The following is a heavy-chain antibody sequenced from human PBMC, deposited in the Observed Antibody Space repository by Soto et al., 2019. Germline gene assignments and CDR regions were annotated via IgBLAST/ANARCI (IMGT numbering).Heavy chain of an antibody. V-gene: IGHV3-53*01. CDR2: IYSGGST. D-gene: IGHD3-22*01. CDR1: GFTVSSNY. CDR3: ARDRVACGYPDYFQH. J-gene: IGHJ1*01. Sequence: EVQLVESGGGLIQPGGSLRLSCAASGFTVSSNYMSWVRQAPGKGLEWVSVIYSGGSTYYADSVKGRFTISRDNSKNTLYLQMTSLRAEDTAVYSCARDRVACGYPDYFQHWGQGTLVTVSS.